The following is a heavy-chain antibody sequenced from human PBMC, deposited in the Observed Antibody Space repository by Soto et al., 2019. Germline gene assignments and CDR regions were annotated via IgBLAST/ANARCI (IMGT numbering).Heavy chain of an antibody. Sequence: GASVKVSCKASGGTFSSYTISWVRQAPGQGLECMGRIIPILGIANYAQKFQGRVTITADKSTSTAYMELSSLRSEDTAVYYCARDCEDIVVVPAAMPPWFDPWGQGTLVTVSS. J-gene: IGHJ5*02. CDR1: GGTFSSYT. V-gene: IGHV1-69*04. D-gene: IGHD2-2*01. CDR3: ARDCEDIVVVPAAMPPWFDP. CDR2: IIPILGIA.